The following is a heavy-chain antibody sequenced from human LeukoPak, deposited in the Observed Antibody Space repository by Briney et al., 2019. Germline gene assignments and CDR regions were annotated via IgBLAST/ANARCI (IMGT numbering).Heavy chain of an antibody. CDR2: AKNKVNSYAT. J-gene: IGHJ6*03. D-gene: IGHD3-16*01. Sequence: GGSLRLSCAASGFIFSDHYMDWVRQAPGKGLEWVGRAKNKVNSYATIYAASVKGRFTISRDDSKNSLYLQMNSLRAEDTAVYYCAKARGVGYSNYYMDVWGKGTTVTVSS. CDR1: GFIFSDHY. V-gene: IGHV3-72*01. CDR3: AKARGVGYSNYYMDV.